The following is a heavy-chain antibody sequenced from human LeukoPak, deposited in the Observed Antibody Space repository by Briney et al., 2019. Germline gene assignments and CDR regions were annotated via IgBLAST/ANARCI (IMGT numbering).Heavy chain of an antibody. Sequence: ASVKVSCKASGYTFTSCDIHWVRQATGQGLEWMGWMNPNTGNTGYVQKFQGRVTMTRNTSISTAYMELTSLRSEDTAVYYCARGQRIAAAGTGYYYYYMDVWGKGTTVTVSS. V-gene: IGHV1-8*01. CDR1: GYTFTSCD. D-gene: IGHD6-13*01. J-gene: IGHJ6*03. CDR2: MNPNTGNT. CDR3: ARGQRIAAAGTGYYYYYMDV.